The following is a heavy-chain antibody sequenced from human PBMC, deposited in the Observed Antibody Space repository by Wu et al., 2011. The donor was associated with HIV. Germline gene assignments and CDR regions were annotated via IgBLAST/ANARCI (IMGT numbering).Heavy chain of an antibody. D-gene: IGHD3-9*01. J-gene: IGHJ4*02. V-gene: IGHV1-69*05. CDR1: GGTFSSYT. CDR2: IIPLYGTA. CDR3: ARGDILTGYSSNLYFDY. Sequence: QVQLVQSGAEVEKPGSSVKVSCKASGGTFSSYTMSWVRQAPGQGLEWMGGIIPLYGTANYAQKFQGRVTISTDESSSTVYMALSSLRYEDTAVYYCARGDILTGYSSNLYFDYWGQGALVTVSS.